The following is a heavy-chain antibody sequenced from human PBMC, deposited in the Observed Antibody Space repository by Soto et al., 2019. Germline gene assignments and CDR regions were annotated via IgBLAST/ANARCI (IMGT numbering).Heavy chain of an antibody. D-gene: IGHD6-13*01. CDR1: GGTFSSYA. V-gene: IGHV1-69*13. Sequence: SVKVSCKASGGTFSSYAISWVRQAPGQGLEWMGGIIPIFGTANYAQKFQGRVTITADESTSTAYMELSSLRSEDTAVYYCARTPGYSSSWYRGSFEPWGQGTLVTVSS. CDR3: ARTPGYSSSWYRGSFEP. CDR2: IIPIFGTA. J-gene: IGHJ5*02.